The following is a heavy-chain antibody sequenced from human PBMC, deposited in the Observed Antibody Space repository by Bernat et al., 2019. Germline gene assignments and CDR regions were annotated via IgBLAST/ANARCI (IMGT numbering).Heavy chain of an antibody. CDR1: GFTFSSYG. CDR3: ATGVRRYCSSTSCYGYFDY. Sequence: QVQLVESGGGVVQPGRSLRLSCAASGFTFSSYGMHWVRQAPGKGLEWVAVISYDGSNKYYADSVKGRFTISRDNSKNTLYLQMNSLRAEDTAVYYCATGVRRYCSSTSCYGYFDYWGQGTLVTVSS. V-gene: IGHV3-30*03. D-gene: IGHD2-2*01. J-gene: IGHJ4*02. CDR2: ISYDGSNK.